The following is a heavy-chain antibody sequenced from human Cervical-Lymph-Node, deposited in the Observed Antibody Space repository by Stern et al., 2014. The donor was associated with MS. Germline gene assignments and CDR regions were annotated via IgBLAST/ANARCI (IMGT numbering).Heavy chain of an antibody. Sequence: QVQLQESGPGLVKPSETLSLTCTVSGGSISSSSYYGAWIRQHPGKGLEWIGSIYYGGTTYYNPSLKSRVTISVDTSKNQFSLKLTSVTAADTAVYYCARQGAYCSSTSCYDFDYWGQGTLVTVSS. CDR1: GGSISSSSYY. J-gene: IGHJ4*02. CDR3: ARQGAYCSSTSCYDFDY. D-gene: IGHD2-2*01. CDR2: IYYGGTT. V-gene: IGHV4-39*01.